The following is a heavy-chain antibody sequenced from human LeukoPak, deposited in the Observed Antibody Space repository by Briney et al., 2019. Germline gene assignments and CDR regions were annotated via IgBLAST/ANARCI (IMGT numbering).Heavy chain of an antibody. J-gene: IGHJ4*02. CDR2: VNHGGTT. V-gene: IGHV4-34*01. Sequence: SETLSLTCAVYGGSFSGYYWSWIRQPPGKGLEWIGEVNHGGTTDYNPSLKSRVIISADTSKNQFSLKLNSVTAADTAVYYCARVVYGDSSKDFDYWGQGTLVTVSS. CDR3: ARVVYGDSSKDFDY. D-gene: IGHD4-17*01. CDR1: GGSFSGYY.